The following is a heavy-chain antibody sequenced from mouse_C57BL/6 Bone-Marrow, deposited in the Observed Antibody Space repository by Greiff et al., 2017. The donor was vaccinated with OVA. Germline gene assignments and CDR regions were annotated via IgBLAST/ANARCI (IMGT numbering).Heavy chain of an antibody. Sequence: VKLVESGAELARPGASVKLSCKASGYTFTSYGISWVKQRTGQGLEWIGEIYPRSGNTYYNEKFKGKATLTADKSSSTAYMELRSLTSEDSAVYFCARGGYWGYFDVWGTGTTVTVSS. CDR1: GYTFTSYG. CDR3: ARGGYWGYFDV. V-gene: IGHV1-81*01. CDR2: IYPRSGNT. J-gene: IGHJ1*03. D-gene: IGHD2-3*01.